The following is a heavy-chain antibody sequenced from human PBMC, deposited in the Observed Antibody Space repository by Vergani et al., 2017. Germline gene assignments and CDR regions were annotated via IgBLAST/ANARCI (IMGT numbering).Heavy chain of an antibody. CDR3: TRHVPCGDGACLHFDH. V-gene: IGHV5-51*01. D-gene: IGHD2-21*01. Sequence: EVMLVQSGAEVKKPGESLTISCKYSESSFISNEIAWVRQMSGKGLQWMVNINPIDSKIAYSPSFQGQAIMSLDKSITTAYLQWRSLKASDTAIYYCTRHVPCGDGACLHFDHWGQGTQVTVSS. J-gene: IGHJ4*02. CDR1: ESSFISNE. CDR2: INPIDSKI.